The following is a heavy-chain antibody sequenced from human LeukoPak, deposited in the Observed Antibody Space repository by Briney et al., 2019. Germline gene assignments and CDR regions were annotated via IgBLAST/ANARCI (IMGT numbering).Heavy chain of an antibody. CDR1: GGSFSGYY. CDR3: ARAEVSLDY. Sequence: SETLSLTCAVYGGSFSGYYWSWIRQPPGKGLEWIGEINHSGSTNYNPSLKSRVTISVGTSKNQFSLKLSSVTAADTAVYYCARAEVSLDYWGQGTLVTVSS. D-gene: IGHD3-16*02. V-gene: IGHV4-34*01. CDR2: INHSGST. J-gene: IGHJ4*02.